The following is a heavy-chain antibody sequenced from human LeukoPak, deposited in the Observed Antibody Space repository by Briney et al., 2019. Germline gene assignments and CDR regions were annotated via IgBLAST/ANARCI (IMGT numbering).Heavy chain of an antibody. Sequence: GGSLRLSCAASGFTFSNYAMSWVRQSPGKGLEWVSTISGSGGSTYYADSVKGRFTISRDNSKNTLYLQVNSLRAEDTAVFYWAKKAVAGSFHFDYWGQGALVTVPS. CDR1: GFTFSNYA. CDR3: AKKAVAGSFHFDY. CDR2: ISGSGGST. V-gene: IGHV3-23*01. D-gene: IGHD6-19*01. J-gene: IGHJ4*02.